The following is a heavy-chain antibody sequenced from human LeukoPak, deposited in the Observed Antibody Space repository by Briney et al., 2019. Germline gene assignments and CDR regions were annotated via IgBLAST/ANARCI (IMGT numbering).Heavy chain of an antibody. Sequence: GGSLRFSCAASGFIFSNYAMGWGRQAPGKGLEWVSSITGSGGNTYYADSVKGRFTFSRDNSKNTLHLQMNSLRAEDTAVYYCVRGLDYFDYWGQGTLVTVSS. D-gene: IGHD6-6*01. CDR2: ITGSGGNT. CDR1: GFIFSNYA. V-gene: IGHV3-23*01. J-gene: IGHJ4*02. CDR3: VRGLDYFDY.